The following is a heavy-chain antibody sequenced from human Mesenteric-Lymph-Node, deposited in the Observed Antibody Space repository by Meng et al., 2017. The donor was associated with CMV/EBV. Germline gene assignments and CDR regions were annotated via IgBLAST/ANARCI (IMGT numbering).Heavy chain of an antibody. CDR2: IYGGGST. D-gene: IGHD4-17*01. CDR3: ARDVGDYNYYYFYSMDV. J-gene: IGHJ6*02. CDR1: GFTVSSNY. Sequence: GESLKISCAASGFTVSSNYMSWVRQAPGKGLEWVSVIYGGGSTYYADSVKGRFTISRDNAKNSLSLQMNSLGAEDTAVYYCARDVGDYNYYYFYSMDVWGQGTTVTVSS. V-gene: IGHV3-53*01.